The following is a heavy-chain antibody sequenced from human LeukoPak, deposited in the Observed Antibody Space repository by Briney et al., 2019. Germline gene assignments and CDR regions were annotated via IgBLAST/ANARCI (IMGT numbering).Heavy chain of an antibody. CDR1: GYTFTGHY. D-gene: IGHD5-24*01. V-gene: IGHV1-2*02. CDR2: INPNSGGT. Sequence: ASVKVSCKASGYTFTGHYMHWVRQAPGQGLEWVGWINPNSGGTNYAQKFQGRVTMTRDTSISTAYMELSRLRSDDTAVYYCARDRYMATILFDPWGQGTLVTVSS. CDR3: ARDRYMATILFDP. J-gene: IGHJ5*02.